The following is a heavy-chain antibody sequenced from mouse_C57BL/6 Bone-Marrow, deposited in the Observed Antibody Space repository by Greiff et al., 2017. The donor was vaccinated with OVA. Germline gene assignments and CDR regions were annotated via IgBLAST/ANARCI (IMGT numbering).Heavy chain of an antibody. J-gene: IGHJ1*03. V-gene: IGHV2-5*01. CDR1: GFSLTSYG. D-gene: IGHD1-1*01. CDR2: IWRGGST. CDR3: ATNYYGSSYWYFDV. Sequence: QVQLQQSGPGLVQPSQSLSITCTVSGFSLTSYGVHWVRQSPGKGLEWLGVIWRGGSTDYNAAFMSRLSITKDNSKSQVFFKMNSLQADDTAIYYCATNYYGSSYWYFDVWGTGTTVTVSS.